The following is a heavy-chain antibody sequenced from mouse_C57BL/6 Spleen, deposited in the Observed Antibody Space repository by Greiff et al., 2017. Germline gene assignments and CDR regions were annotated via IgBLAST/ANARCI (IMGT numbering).Heavy chain of an antibody. D-gene: IGHD2-2*01. Sequence: EVQRVESGPGLVKPSQSLSLTCSVTGYSITSGYYWNWIRQFPGNKLEWMGYISYDGSNNYNPSLKNRISITRDTSKNQFFLKLNSVTTEDTATYYCAREGGYDQDYWGQGTTLTVSS. CDR3: AREGGYDQDY. V-gene: IGHV3-6*01. J-gene: IGHJ2*01. CDR2: ISYDGSN. CDR1: GYSITSGYY.